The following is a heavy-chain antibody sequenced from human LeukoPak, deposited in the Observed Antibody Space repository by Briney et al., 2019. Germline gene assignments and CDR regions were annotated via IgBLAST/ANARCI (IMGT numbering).Heavy chain of an antibody. CDR1: GNTLSSCD. V-gene: IGHV1-8*01. D-gene: IGHD6-19*01. CDR3: ASPVASDAFDI. Sequence: GASMKVSCKASGNTLSSCDINWVRQATGQGLEWMGWMNPNSGNTGYAQKFQGRVTMTRNTSISTAYLELSSLRSEDTAVYYCASPVASDAFDIWGQGTMVTVSS. CDR2: MNPNSGNT. J-gene: IGHJ3*02.